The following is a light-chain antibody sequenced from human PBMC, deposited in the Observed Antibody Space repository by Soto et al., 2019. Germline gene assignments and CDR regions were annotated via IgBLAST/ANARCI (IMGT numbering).Light chain of an antibody. CDR2: GAS. CDR3: QPYNNWPLT. V-gene: IGKV3-15*01. J-gene: IGKJ4*01. Sequence: DIGGTPSPAPLSAAPVERVTLSFRASQFVSSRLAWYQRRPGQVPRLLIHGASTRAPGFPARFSGSGSGTDFTLTISSLQSEDFAIYYCQPYNNWPLTCGGGTTGDIK. CDR1: QFVSSR.